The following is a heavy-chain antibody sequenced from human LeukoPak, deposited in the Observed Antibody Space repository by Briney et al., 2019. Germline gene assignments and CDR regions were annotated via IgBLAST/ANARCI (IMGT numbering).Heavy chain of an antibody. D-gene: IGHD3-10*01. V-gene: IGHV3-11*04. Sequence: PGGSLRLSCAASGFTFSDYNMRWIRQAPGKGLEWVSSISRSGSTKYYADSVKGRFTISRDNAKNSLYLQMNSLRAEDTAVYYCANLYGSGSYYKRYYYYMDVWGKGTTVTISS. CDR1: GFTFSDYN. CDR3: ANLYGSGSYYKRYYYYMDV. J-gene: IGHJ6*03. CDR2: ISRSGSTK.